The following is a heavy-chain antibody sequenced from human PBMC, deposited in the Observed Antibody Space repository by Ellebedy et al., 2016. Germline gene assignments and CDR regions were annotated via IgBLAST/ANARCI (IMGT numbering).Heavy chain of an antibody. CDR2: ISSSSSTI. Sequence: GESLKISCAASGFTFSDYYMSWIRQAPGKGLEWVSYISSSSSTIYYADSVKGRFTSSRDNAKNSLSLQMNSLRAEDTAVYYCARDLDLFIGYFDYWGQGTLVSVSS. CDR1: GFTFSDYY. CDR3: ARDLDLFIGYFDY. V-gene: IGHV3-11*04. J-gene: IGHJ4*02. D-gene: IGHD3-9*01.